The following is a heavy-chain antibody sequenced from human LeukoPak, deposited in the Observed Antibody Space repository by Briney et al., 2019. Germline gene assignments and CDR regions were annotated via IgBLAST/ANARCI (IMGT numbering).Heavy chain of an antibody. CDR3: AKKYYGSGSYGSFDY. D-gene: IGHD3-10*01. V-gene: IGHV3-23*01. CDR1: GFTFSSYA. Sequence: GGSLRLSCAASGFTFSSYAMSWVRQAPGKGLEWVSAISGSGGSTYYADSVKGRFTISRDNSKNTLYLQMNSLRAEDTAVYYCAKKYYGSGSYGSFDYWGQGTLVTVSS. CDR2: ISGSGGST. J-gene: IGHJ4*02.